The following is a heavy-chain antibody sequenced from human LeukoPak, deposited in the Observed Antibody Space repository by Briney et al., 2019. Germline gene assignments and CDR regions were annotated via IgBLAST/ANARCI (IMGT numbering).Heavy chain of an antibody. J-gene: IGHJ4*02. V-gene: IGHV3-21*01. CDR2: ISSSSSYI. D-gene: IGHD6-19*01. CDR1: GFTFSRYW. Sequence: GGSLRLSCTASGFTFSRYWMNWVRQAPGKGLEWVSSISSSSSYIYYADSVKGRFTISRDNAKNSLYLQMNSLRAEDTAVYYCARDRSIAVAGTFVYWGQGTLVTVSS. CDR3: ARDRSIAVAGTFVY.